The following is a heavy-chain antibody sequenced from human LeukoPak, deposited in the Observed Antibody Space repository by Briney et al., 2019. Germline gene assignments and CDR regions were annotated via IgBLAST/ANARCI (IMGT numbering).Heavy chain of an antibody. V-gene: IGHV4-4*07. Sequence: SETLSITCSVSVGFTTYDYWNWIRQPAGKAPEWIGRIHTTGSTNYNPSLKSRLTMSLDKSKNQFSLKVTSMTAADTALYYCARGGGNRHFDSWGQGILVTVSS. J-gene: IGHJ4*02. CDR3: ARGGGNRHFDS. CDR1: VGFTTYDY. CDR2: IHTTGST. D-gene: IGHD4-23*01.